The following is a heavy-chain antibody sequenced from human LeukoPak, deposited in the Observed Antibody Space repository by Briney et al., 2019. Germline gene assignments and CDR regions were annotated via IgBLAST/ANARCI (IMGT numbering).Heavy chain of an antibody. CDR3: ARAFCGGDCYAYFQH. J-gene: IGHJ1*01. D-gene: IGHD2-21*02. CDR2: INPNSGGT. V-gene: IGHV1-2*02. CDR1: GYTFTGYY. Sequence: ASVTVSCKASGYTFTGYYMYWVRLAPGQGLEWMGWINPNSGGTNYAQKFQGRVTMTRDTSISTAYMELSRLRSDDTAVYYCARAFCGGDCYAYFQHWGQGTLVTVSS.